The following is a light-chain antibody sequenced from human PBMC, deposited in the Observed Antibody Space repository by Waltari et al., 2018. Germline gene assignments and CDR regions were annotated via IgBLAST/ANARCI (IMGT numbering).Light chain of an antibody. J-gene: IGKJ4*01. CDR2: GAS. Sequence: DIVLTQSPGTLSLSPGERATLSCRASQTVRTTYLAWYQQKPGQAPTLLIYGASSRATGIPDRFSGSGSATDFSLTISRLEPEDFAVYYCQQYDISPLTFGGGTKVESK. CDR1: QTVRTTY. CDR3: QQYDISPLT. V-gene: IGKV3-20*01.